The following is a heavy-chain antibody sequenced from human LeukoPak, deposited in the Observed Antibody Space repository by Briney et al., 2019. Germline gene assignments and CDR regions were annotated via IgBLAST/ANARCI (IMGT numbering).Heavy chain of an antibody. V-gene: IGHV1-2*02. CDR1: GYTFTGYY. CDR2: INPNSGGT. D-gene: IGHD4-11*01. CDR3: ARAFMTTVTTIDWFDP. Sequence: ASVKVSCKASGYTFTGYYMHWVRQAPGQGLEWMGWINPNSGGTNYAQKFQGRVTMTRDTSISTAYMEPSRLRSDDTAVYYCARAFMTTVTTIDWFDPWGQGTLVTVSS. J-gene: IGHJ5*02.